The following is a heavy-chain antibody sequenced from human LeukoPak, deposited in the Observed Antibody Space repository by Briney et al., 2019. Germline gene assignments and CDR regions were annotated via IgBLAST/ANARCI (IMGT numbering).Heavy chain of an antibody. CDR2: IYYNGNT. J-gene: IGHJ4*02. V-gene: IGHV4-59*08. CDR3: ARHPGMRFSGSYVDY. D-gene: IGHD1-26*01. CDR1: GGSLSNYY. Sequence: PSETLSLTCTVPGGSLSNYYWSWIRQPPGKGLGWGGYIYYNGNTNYNPSLKSRVTMSVDTSKNQFSLKLSSVTAADTAVYYCARHPGMRFSGSYVDYWGQGTLVTVSS.